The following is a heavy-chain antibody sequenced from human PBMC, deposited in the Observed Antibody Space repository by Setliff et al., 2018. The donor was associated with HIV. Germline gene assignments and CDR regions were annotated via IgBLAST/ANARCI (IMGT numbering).Heavy chain of an antibody. CDR1: GFAFDNYC. J-gene: IGHJ4*02. V-gene: IGHV3-21*01. CDR3: ARAVHSGWYYFDY. D-gene: IGHD6-19*01. Sequence: GGSLRLSCAASGFAFDNYCMTWVRQAPGKGLKWVSAIGGSTGSTYYADSLKGRFTISRDNAKNSLYLQMNSLRAEDTAVYYCARAVHSGWYYFDYWGQGTLVTVS. CDR2: IGGSTGST.